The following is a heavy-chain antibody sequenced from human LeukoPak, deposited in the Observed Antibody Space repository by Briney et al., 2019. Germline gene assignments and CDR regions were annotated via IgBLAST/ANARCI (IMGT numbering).Heavy chain of an antibody. CDR3: ARAPRGSGWSHFFN. J-gene: IGHJ4*02. CDR1: GFTFRSYN. CDR2: ISSRSSYI. V-gene: IGHV3-21*01. Sequence: GGSLRLSCAASGFTFRSYNMKWVRQAPGKGLEWVSSISSRSSYIFYADSVEGRFTISRDNAKNSLYLQMNSLRAEDTAVYYCARAPRGSGWSHFFNWGQGTLVTVSS. D-gene: IGHD6-19*01.